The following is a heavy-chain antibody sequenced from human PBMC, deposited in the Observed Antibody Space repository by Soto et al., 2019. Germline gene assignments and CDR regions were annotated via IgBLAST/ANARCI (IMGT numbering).Heavy chain of an antibody. CDR1: GFTFRGDA. V-gene: IGHV3-23*01. CDR3: ARSEMTYNWND. J-gene: IGHJ4*02. D-gene: IGHD1-1*01. Sequence: LRLSCADSGFTFRGDAMGWVRQAPGKGLEWVSSISGSGEMTHYAESVKGRFTISRDNSKNTLYLQMESLRAEDTALYYCARSEMTYNWNDWGQGTLVTVSS. CDR2: ISGSGEMT.